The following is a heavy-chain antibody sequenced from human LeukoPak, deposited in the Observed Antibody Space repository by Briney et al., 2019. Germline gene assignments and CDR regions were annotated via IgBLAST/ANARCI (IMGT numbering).Heavy chain of an antibody. J-gene: IGHJ4*02. D-gene: IGHD2-8*02. CDR1: GGSISSYY. CDR2: IYYSGST. Sequence: SETPSLTCTVSGGSISSYYWSWIRQPPGKGLEWIGYIYYSGSTNYNPSLKSRVTISVDTSKNQFSLKLSSVTAADTAVYYCARGTSGDFDYWGQGTLVTVSS. CDR3: ARGTSGDFDY. V-gene: IGHV4-59*01.